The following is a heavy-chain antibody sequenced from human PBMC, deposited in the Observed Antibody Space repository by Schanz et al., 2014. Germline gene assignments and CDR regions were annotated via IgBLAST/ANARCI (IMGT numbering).Heavy chain of an antibody. D-gene: IGHD5-12*01. Sequence: VQLVESGGGLVQPGGSLRLSCTASGFTFSSYDVFWVRQAPGKGLEWVAILWHDGSKKYYADSVKGRFTVSRDNSKNTLYLQLNSLRAEDTAVYYCARDFHGYGPHLDYWGQGSLVTGSS. CDR2: LWHDGSKK. J-gene: IGHJ4*02. CDR1: GFTFSSYD. V-gene: IGHV3-33*08. CDR3: ARDFHGYGPHLDY.